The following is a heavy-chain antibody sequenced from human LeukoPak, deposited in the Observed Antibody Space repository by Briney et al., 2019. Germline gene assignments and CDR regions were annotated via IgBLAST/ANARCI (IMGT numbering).Heavy chain of an antibody. J-gene: IGHJ2*01. CDR1: GFTFSSYA. D-gene: IGHD1-26*01. Sequence: PGGSLRLSCAASGFTFSSYAMSWVRQAPGKGLEWVSSVTGNGDNTFHADSVKGRFTISRDNSKNTLFLHMNTLRAEDTAIYYCAKDRTVGASYWYFDLWGRGTLVTVSS. CDR2: VTGNGDNT. V-gene: IGHV3-23*01. CDR3: AKDRTVGASYWYFDL.